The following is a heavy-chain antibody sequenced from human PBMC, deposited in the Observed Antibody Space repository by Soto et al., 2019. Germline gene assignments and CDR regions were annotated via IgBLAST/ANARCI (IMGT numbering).Heavy chain of an antibody. J-gene: IGHJ4*02. V-gene: IGHV1-18*01. CDR3: SKDVGYGLIDY. Sequence: ASVKVSCKASGYTFTSYGISWVRQAPGQGLEWMGWINAYNGNTNYAQKFQGRVTMTTDTSTSTAYMELRSLRSDDTAVYYCSKDVGYGLIDYWGQGTLVTVSS. CDR2: INAYNGNT. D-gene: IGHD5-18*01. CDR1: GYTFTSYG.